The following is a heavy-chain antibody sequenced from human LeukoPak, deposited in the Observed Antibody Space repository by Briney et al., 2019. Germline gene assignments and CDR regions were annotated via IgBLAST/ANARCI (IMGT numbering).Heavy chain of an antibody. Sequence: QPGGSLRLSCAASGFTFDDYAMHWVRQAPGRGLEWVSGITWNSDRIDYADSVKGRFTISRDNAKNSLYLQMNSLRTEDTALYYCAKEGYASSFVPHYSDHWGQGTLVTVSS. D-gene: IGHD6-13*01. J-gene: IGHJ4*02. V-gene: IGHV3-9*01. CDR1: GFTFDDYA. CDR2: ITWNSDRI. CDR3: AKEGYASSFVPHYSDH.